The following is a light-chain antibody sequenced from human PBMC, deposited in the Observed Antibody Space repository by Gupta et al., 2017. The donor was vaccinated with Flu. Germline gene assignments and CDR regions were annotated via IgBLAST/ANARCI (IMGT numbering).Light chain of an antibody. CDR3: TSDTTTNTLVV. V-gene: IGLV2-14*01. Sequence: QSALTQPASVSGSPGQAITITCTGTSSDVGGYNYVSWYQQPPDKAPNLMIFEVTSRPSGVSDRFSGSKSGTTASLTTSALQAEEEADYYCTSDTTTNTLVVFGGGTKLTVL. CDR1: SSDVGGYNY. J-gene: IGLJ2*01. CDR2: EVT.